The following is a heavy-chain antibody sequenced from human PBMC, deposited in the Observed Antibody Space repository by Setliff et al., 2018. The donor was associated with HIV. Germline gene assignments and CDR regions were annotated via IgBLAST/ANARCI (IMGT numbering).Heavy chain of an antibody. CDR1: GGSISSGNYY. D-gene: IGHD3-10*01. J-gene: IGHJ5*02. Sequence: PSETLSLTCTVSGGSISSGNYYWGWIRQPPEKGLEWIGSIYNSGYTHYNPSLKSRVTISVDTSKNQFSLKLSSVTAADTAVYYCARDKLGGRYGSGSYYWFDPWGQGTLVTVSS. V-gene: IGHV4-39*07. CDR3: ARDKLGGRYGSGSYYWFDP. CDR2: IYNSGYT.